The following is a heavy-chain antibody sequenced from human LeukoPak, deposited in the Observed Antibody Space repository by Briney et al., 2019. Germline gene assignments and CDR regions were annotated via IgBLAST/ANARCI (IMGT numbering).Heavy chain of an antibody. CDR2: IYDSGST. CDR3: ARREASFYGYLFDN. Sequence: PSGTLSLTRAVSGGSISGSNWWSWVRQPPGKGLEWIGQIYDSGSTDYNPSLKSRVTILVDKPKNQFSLKLSSVTAADTAVYYCARREASFYGYLFDNWGQGTLVTVSS. CDR1: GGSISGSNW. V-gene: IGHV4-4*02. D-gene: IGHD2/OR15-2a*01. J-gene: IGHJ4*02.